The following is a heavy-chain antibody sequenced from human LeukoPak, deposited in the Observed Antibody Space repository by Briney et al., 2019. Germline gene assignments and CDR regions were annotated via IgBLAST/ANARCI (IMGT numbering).Heavy chain of an antibody. CDR3: AKVDNWKYGHHDF. J-gene: IGHJ4*02. CDR2: ISGSDGTT. Sequence: GGSLRLPCAASGFTFSGYGMSWVRQAPGKGLEWVSSISGSDGTTYYADSVKGRFTISRDNSKYTLSLQMNSLRTEDTAVYYCAKVDNWKYGHHDFWGQGTLVTVSS. D-gene: IGHD1-1*01. CDR1: GFTFSGYG. V-gene: IGHV3-23*01.